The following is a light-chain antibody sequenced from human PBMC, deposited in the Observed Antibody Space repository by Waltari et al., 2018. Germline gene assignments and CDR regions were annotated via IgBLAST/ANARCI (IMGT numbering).Light chain of an antibody. CDR2: LGS. J-gene: IGKJ2*01. CDR3: MQARQTPYT. V-gene: IGKV2-28*01. CDR1: QSLLDRNGYNY. Sequence: IVMTQSPLSLPVTPGEAASISCRASQSLLDRNGYNYLDWYLQKPGQSPPLLIYLGSTRASGVPYRFSGDASGTQFTLRISRVEAEDVGVYYCMQARQTPYTFGQGTKLEIK.